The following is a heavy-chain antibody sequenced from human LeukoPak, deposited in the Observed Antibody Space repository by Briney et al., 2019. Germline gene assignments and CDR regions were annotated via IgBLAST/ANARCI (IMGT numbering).Heavy chain of an antibody. Sequence: GGALRLSCAACGFTFSSDAMRGVRQAPGKGLEWVSAISGSGGSTYYADSVKGRFTISRDNSKNTLYLQMNSLRAEDTAVYYCAKEGRVYLVGAKHPFDYWGQGTLVTVSS. J-gene: IGHJ4*02. V-gene: IGHV3-23*01. CDR3: AKEGRVYLVGAKHPFDY. D-gene: IGHD1-26*01. CDR1: GFTFSSDA. CDR2: ISGSGGST.